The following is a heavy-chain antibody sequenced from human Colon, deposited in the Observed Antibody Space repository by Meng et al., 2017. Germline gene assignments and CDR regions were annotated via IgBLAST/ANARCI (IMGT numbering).Heavy chain of an antibody. CDR1: RFTFTEYA. D-gene: IGHD6-19*01. J-gene: IGHJ6*02. CDR3: HLLVAGRGVFYFYSGFDV. CDR2: ISASGDRT. Sequence: GGSLRLSCAASRFTFTEYAMSWVRQSPGKGLEWVSTISASGDRTFYADSVKGRFTISRGNSRNRLYLQMKSLRAEDTAVYYCHLLVAGRGVFYFYSGFDVWGQGTTVTVSS. V-gene: IGHV3-23*01.